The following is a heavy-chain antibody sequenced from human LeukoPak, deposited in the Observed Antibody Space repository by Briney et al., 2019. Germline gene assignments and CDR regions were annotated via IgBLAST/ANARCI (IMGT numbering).Heavy chain of an antibody. V-gene: IGHV4-34*01. D-gene: IGHD3-22*01. CDR2: VNHSGVT. Sequence: SETLSLTCDVYGGSLNNYYWSWIHQPPGKGLEWIGEVNHSGVTKYHPSLKSRVTILVDTSKNQFSLKLRSVTAADTAVFYCARGVHYDNSGYYHRGFDSWGQGTLVTVSS. CDR1: GGSLNNYY. J-gene: IGHJ4*02. CDR3: ARGVHYDNSGYYHRGFDS.